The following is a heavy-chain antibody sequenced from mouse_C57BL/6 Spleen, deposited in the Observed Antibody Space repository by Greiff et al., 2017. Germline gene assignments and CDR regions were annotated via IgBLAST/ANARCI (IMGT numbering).Heavy chain of an antibody. CDR2: ISSGSSTI. CDR1: GFTFSDYG. D-gene: IGHD1-1*01. CDR3: ARDGGSSYHWYFDV. Sequence: EVKLVESGGGLVKPGGSLKLSCAASGFTFSDYGMHWVRQAPEKGLEWVAYISSGSSTIYYADTVKGRFTISRDNAKNTLFLQMTSLRSEDTAMYYCARDGGSSYHWYFDVWGTGTTVTVSS. V-gene: IGHV5-17*01. J-gene: IGHJ1*03.